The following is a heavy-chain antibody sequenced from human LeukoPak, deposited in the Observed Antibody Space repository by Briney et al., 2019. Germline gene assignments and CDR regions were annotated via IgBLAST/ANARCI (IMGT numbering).Heavy chain of an antibody. CDR2: INGAGDST. Sequence: GGSLRLSCAASGFTFRSYTMSLVRQAPGKGLEWVSVINGAGDSTNYVDSVKGRFTISRDNSENTLYLQMNSLRAEDTAVYYCARDQSVTNYYYGMDVWGQGTTVTVSS. CDR1: GFTFRSYT. J-gene: IGHJ6*02. CDR3: ARDQSVTNYYYGMDV. D-gene: IGHD4-17*01. V-gene: IGHV3-23*01.